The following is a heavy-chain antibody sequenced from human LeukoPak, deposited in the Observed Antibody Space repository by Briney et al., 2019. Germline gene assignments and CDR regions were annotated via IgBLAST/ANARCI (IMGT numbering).Heavy chain of an antibody. J-gene: IGHJ4*01. Sequence: GGSLRLSCAASGFTFSSYEMNWVRQAPGKGLEWVSYISSSGSTIYYADSVKGRFTISRDNAKNSLSLQMNSLRDGDTAVYYCVRVWGGQFYFDYWGHGILVTVSS. V-gene: IGHV3-48*03. CDR2: ISSSGSTI. D-gene: IGHD1-26*01. CDR3: VRVWGGQFYFDY. CDR1: GFTFSSYE.